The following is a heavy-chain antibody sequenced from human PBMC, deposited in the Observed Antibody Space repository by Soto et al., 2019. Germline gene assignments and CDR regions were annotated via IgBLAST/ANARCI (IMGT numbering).Heavy chain of an antibody. Sequence: PGGSLRLSCAASGFTFSTYSMNWVRQAPGKGLEWVSYISPSSDAIYYADSVKGRFTISRDNSKNTLYLQMSSLRAEDTAVYYCAREAIGYCTNGVCPFLLGGMDVWGQGTPVTVSS. J-gene: IGHJ6*02. CDR1: GFTFSTYS. V-gene: IGHV3-48*01. CDR2: ISPSSDAI. CDR3: AREAIGYCTNGVCPFLLGGMDV. D-gene: IGHD2-8*01.